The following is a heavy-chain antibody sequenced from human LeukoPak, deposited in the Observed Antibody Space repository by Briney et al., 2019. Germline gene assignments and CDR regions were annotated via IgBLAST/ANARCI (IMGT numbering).Heavy chain of an antibody. D-gene: IGHD6-13*01. CDR3: AKAASSSWPSYYYGMDV. J-gene: IGHJ6*02. CDR2: ISTSGDAT. V-gene: IGHV3-23*01. Sequence: GGSLRLSCVASGGFAFSSFVLSWVRQAPGKGLEWVSVISTSGDATYYADSVKGRFTISRDNSKNTLYLQMNSLRAEDTAVYYCAKAASSSWPSYYYGMDVWGQGTTVTVSS. CDR1: GGFAFSSFV.